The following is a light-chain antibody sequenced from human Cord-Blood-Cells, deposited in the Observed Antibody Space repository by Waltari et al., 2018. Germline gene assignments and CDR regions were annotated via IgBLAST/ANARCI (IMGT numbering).Light chain of an antibody. CDR2: EVS. Sequence: QSALTQPPSASGSPGQSVTIPCTGTSSDVGGYNYVPWYQQPPGKAPKHMIYEVSTRPSGVPYRFSGSKSGNTASLTVSGLQAEDEADYYCSSYAGSNNYVFGTGTKVTVL. CDR3: SSYAGSNNYV. V-gene: IGLV2-8*01. J-gene: IGLJ1*01. CDR1: SSDVGGYNY.